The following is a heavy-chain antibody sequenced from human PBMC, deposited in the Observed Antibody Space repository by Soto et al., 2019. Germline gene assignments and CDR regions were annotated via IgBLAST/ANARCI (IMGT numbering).Heavy chain of an antibody. Sequence: QVQLVQSGAEVKKPGASVKVSCKASGYTFTSYAMHWVRQAPGQRLEWMGWINAGNGNTKYSQKFQGRVTITRDTSASTAYMELSILRSEDTAVYYCARDIASFDYWGQGTLVTVSS. CDR1: GYTFTSYA. V-gene: IGHV1-3*01. CDR2: INAGNGNT. J-gene: IGHJ4*02. CDR3: ARDIASFDY. D-gene: IGHD6-13*01.